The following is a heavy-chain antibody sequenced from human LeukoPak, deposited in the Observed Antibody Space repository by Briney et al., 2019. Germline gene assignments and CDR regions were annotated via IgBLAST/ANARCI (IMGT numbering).Heavy chain of an antibody. CDR2: INPSGGST. CDR1: GYTFTSYY. J-gene: IGHJ4*02. V-gene: IGHV1-46*01. Sequence: ASVKVSCKASGYTFTSYYIHWVRQAPGQGLEWMGIINPSGGSTTYAQKFQGRVTMTRDTSTSTVYMELSSLRSEDTAVYYCARILGFTLDYWGQGTLVTVSS. CDR3: ARILGFTLDY.